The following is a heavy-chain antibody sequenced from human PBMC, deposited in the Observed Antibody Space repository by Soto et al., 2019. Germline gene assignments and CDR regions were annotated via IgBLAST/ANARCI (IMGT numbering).Heavy chain of an antibody. V-gene: IGHV1-2*04. CDR3: AREGNYYGSGSYLAGVYGMDV. CDR1: GYTFTGYD. D-gene: IGHD3-10*01. J-gene: IGHJ6*02. Sequence: GASVKVSCKASGYTFTGYDMHWVRQAPGRGLEWMGWINPNSGGTNYAQKFQGWVTMTRDTSISTAYMELSRLRSDDTAVYYCAREGNYYGSGSYLAGVYGMDVWGQGTTVTVSS. CDR2: INPNSGGT.